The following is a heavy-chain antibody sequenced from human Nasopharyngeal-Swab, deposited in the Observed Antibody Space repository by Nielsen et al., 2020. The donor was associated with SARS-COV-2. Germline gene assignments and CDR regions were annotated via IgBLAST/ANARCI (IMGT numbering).Heavy chain of an antibody. CDR3: ARVYPGVAAAGTRYYYYGMDV. CDR1: GYTFTSYA. Sequence: SVKVSCKASGYTFTSYAISWVRQAPGQGLEWMGRIIPILGIANYAQKFQGRVTITADKSTSTAYMELSSLRSEDTAVYYCARVYPGVAAAGTRYYYYGMDVWGQGTTVTVSS. J-gene: IGHJ6*02. CDR2: IIPILGIA. D-gene: IGHD6-13*01. V-gene: IGHV1-69*04.